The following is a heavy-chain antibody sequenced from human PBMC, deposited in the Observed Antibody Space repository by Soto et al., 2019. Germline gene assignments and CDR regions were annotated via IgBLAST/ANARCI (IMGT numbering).Heavy chain of an antibody. CDR1: GFTFSNAW. Sequence: GGSLRLSCAASGFTFSNAWMSWVRQAPGKGLEWVGRIKSKTDGGTTDYAAPVKGRFTISRDDSKNTLYLQMNSLKTEDTDVYYCTTDEYSKDFDYWGQGTLVTVSS. CDR3: TTDEYSKDFDY. CDR2: IKSKTDGGTT. V-gene: IGHV3-15*01. D-gene: IGHD4-4*01. J-gene: IGHJ4*02.